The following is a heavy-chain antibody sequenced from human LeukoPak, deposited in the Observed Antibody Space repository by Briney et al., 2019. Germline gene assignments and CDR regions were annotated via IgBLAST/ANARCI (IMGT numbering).Heavy chain of an antibody. CDR3: AKYVDGSGSGDY. D-gene: IGHD3-10*01. J-gene: IGHJ4*02. CDR2: ISSSSSYI. Sequence: PGGSLRLSCAASGFTFSSYSMNWVRQAPGKGLEWVSSISSSSSYIYYADSVKGRFTISRDNAKNSLYLQMNSLRAEDTAVYYCAKYVDGSGSGDYWGQGTLVTVSS. CDR1: GFTFSSYS. V-gene: IGHV3-21*04.